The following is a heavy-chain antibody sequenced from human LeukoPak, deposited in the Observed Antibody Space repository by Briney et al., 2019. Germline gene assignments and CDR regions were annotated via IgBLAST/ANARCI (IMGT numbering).Heavy chain of an antibody. Sequence: ASVKVSCKASGYTFTSYGISLVRQAPGQGLEWMGWISAYNGNTNYAQKLQGRVTMTTDTSTSTAYMELRSLRSDDTAVYYCARLREGMIVVIFDYWGQGTLVTVSS. CDR1: GYTFTSYG. CDR3: ARLREGMIVVIFDY. V-gene: IGHV1-18*01. J-gene: IGHJ4*02. CDR2: ISAYNGNT. D-gene: IGHD3-22*01.